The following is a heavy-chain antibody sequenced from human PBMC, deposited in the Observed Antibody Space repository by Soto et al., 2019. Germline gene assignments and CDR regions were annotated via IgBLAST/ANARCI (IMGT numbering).Heavy chain of an antibody. J-gene: IGHJ4*02. CDR2: ISYDGNNK. Sequence: GGSLRLSCAASGFTFNTYAMHWVRQAPGKGLEWVTLISYDGNNKYYTGSVKGRSTISRDTSKNTLYLQMNSLRAEDTAVYYCARDSLVAVVDYWGQGTLVTVS. CDR3: ARDSLVAVVDY. D-gene: IGHD2-15*01. V-gene: IGHV3-30-3*01. CDR1: GFTFNTYA.